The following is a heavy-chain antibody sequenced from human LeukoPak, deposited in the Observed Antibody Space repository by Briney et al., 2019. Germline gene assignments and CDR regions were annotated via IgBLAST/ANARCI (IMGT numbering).Heavy chain of an antibody. Sequence: PGGALRLSCAASGFTFSSYAMSWVRQAPGKGLEWVSAISGSGGSTYYADSVKGRFTISRDNSKNTLYLQMNRLRAEDTAVYYCAGDFWSGYYRINAFDIWGQGTMVTVSS. D-gene: IGHD3-3*01. V-gene: IGHV3-23*01. CDR3: AGDFWSGYYRINAFDI. CDR1: GFTFSSYA. J-gene: IGHJ3*02. CDR2: ISGSGGST.